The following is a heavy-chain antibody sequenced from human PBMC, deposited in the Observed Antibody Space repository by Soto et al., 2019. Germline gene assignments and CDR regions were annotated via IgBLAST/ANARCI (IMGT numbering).Heavy chain of an antibody. J-gene: IGHJ4*02. CDR1: GTRFSNYV. Sequence: QVQLVQSGAEVKTPGSSLKVSCTVSGTRFSNYVISWVRQAPGQGLEWLGRIIPIFNTTQYPQKLQGRVTIPAGKSTNTAALELSSLRFDDTAVYYCAREGRGKKAGYNGLVSLGYWGQGTPVTVSS. V-gene: IGHV1-69*06. D-gene: IGHD2-8*01. CDR3: AREGRGKKAGYNGLVSLGY. CDR2: IIPIFNTT.